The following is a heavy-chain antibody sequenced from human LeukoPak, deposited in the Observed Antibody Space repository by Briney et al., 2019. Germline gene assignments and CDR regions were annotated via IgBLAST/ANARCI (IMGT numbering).Heavy chain of an antibody. D-gene: IGHD3-16*01. V-gene: IGHV3-74*01. Sequence: GGSLRLSCAASGFTVSSNYMSWVRQAPGKGLVWVSRINSDGSSTTYADSVKGRFTFSRDNAKNTLYLQMNSLRVEDTAVYYCARDGGDRLLGAFDIWGQGTMVTVSS. J-gene: IGHJ3*02. CDR3: ARDGGDRLLGAFDI. CDR1: GFTVSSNY. CDR2: INSDGSST.